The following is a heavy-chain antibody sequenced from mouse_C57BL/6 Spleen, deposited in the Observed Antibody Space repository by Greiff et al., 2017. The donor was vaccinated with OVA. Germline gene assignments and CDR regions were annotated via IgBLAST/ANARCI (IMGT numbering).Heavy chain of an antibody. V-gene: IGHV1-52*01. CDR2: IDPYDSET. J-gene: IGHJ4*01. D-gene: IGHD1-3*01. Sequence: QVQLQQSGAELVRPGSSVKLSCKASGYTFTSYWMHWVTQRPIQGLEWIGNIDPYDSETHYNQKFKDKATLTVDKSSNTAYMQLSSLTTEDSAVYYCAREWGGYAMDYWGQGTSVTVSS. CDR3: AREWGGYAMDY. CDR1: GYTFTSYW.